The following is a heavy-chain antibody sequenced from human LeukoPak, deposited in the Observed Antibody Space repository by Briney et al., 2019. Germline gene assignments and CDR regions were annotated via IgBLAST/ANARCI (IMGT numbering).Heavy chain of an antibody. Sequence: ASETLSLTCIVSGGSISIGSTTYHWAWIRQPPGKGLEWIGSIYYSGSTYFNPSLKSRVTLSVDTSKNQFSLQLNSVAAADTAVYYCARLLYDYFTGSYYYFDFWGQGTLVTVSS. D-gene: IGHD3-9*01. CDR1: GGSISIGSTTYH. V-gene: IGHV4-39*07. J-gene: IGHJ4*02. CDR3: ARLLYDYFTGSYYYFDF. CDR2: IYYSGST.